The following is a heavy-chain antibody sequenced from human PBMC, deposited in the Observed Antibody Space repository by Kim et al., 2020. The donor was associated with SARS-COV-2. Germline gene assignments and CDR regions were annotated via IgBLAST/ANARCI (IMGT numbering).Heavy chain of an antibody. D-gene: IGHD1-26*01. Sequence: GGSLRLSWAASGFCFRALYMDWRRHPPVGELEWGGCVSTTSNKDITEYAASVKGRFTILRDDSTNSLFLQMNSLKTEDTAMYYCARDINGSPDQCGQGTLVTVSS. V-gene: IGHV3-72*01. J-gene: IGHJ4*02. CDR3: ARDINGSPDQ. CDR2: VSTTSNKDIT. CDR1: GFCFRALY.